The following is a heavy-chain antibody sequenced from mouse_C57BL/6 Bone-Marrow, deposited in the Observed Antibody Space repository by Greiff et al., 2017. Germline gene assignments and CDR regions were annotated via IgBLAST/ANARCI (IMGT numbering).Heavy chain of an antibody. Sequence: EVKLMESGGDLVKPGGSLKLSCAASGFTISSYGMSWVRQTPDKRLEWVATISSGGSYTYYPPSVKGRFTISRDNAKNSLYLQLSSLKSADTAMSYCARGKAAQIAYWGQGTLVTVSA. D-gene: IGHD3-2*02. CDR3: ARGKAAQIAY. J-gene: IGHJ3*01. CDR1: GFTISSYG. V-gene: IGHV5-6*01. CDR2: ISSGGSYT.